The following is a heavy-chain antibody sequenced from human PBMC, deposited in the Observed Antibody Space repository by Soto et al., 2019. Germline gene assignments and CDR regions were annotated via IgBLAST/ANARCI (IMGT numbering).Heavy chain of an antibody. CDR3: AIYNRVVVAATHNWFDP. CDR1: GGSISSGGYY. D-gene: IGHD2-15*01. Sequence: SETLSLTCTVSGGSISSGGYYWSWIRQHPGKGLEWIGYIYYSGSTYYNPSLKSRVTISVDTSKNQFSLKLSSVTAADTAVYYCAIYNRVVVAATHNWFDPWGQGTLVTVSS. V-gene: IGHV4-31*03. CDR2: IYYSGST. J-gene: IGHJ5*02.